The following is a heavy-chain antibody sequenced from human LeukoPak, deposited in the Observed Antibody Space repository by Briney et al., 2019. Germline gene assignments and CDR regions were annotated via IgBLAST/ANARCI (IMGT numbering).Heavy chain of an antibody. CDR3: AKDPYGTRYFDY. CDR1: GFTFGSYA. J-gene: IGHJ4*02. CDR2: LSGSGYNT. D-gene: IGHD2-2*01. Sequence: GGSLRLSCAASGFTFGSYALSWVRQAPGKGLEWVSSLSGSGYNTYYADSVKGRFTISRDNSKNTVYLQMNGLRAEDTAVYYCAKDPYGTRYFDYWGQGTLVTVSS. V-gene: IGHV3-23*01.